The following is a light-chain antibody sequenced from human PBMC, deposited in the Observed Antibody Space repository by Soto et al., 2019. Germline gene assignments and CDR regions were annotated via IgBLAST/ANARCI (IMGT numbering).Light chain of an antibody. CDR3: QSYDGSLTAVYV. CDR1: SSNIGAGYD. J-gene: IGLJ1*01. CDR2: RNT. V-gene: IGLV1-40*01. Sequence: QSVLTQPPSGSGDPGQRVTISCTGSSSNIGAGYDVHWYQQLPETAPKLLIYRNTNRPSGVPDRFSGSKSGTSASLAITGLQAEDESDYYCQSYDGSLTAVYVFGTGTKLTVL.